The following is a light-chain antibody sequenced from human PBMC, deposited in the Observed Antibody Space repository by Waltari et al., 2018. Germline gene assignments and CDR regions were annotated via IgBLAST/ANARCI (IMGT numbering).Light chain of an antibody. Sequence: SYDLTQPPSVSVSPGQTASISCSGDKLDIKYAYCYQQKPGQSPALVLFQHNMRLSGISERFACYNSGDTATLIISRTQGMDETDYYCQTWDRTTVVFGGGTKQTVL. CDR1: KLDIKY. J-gene: IGLJ2*01. CDR2: QHN. CDR3: QTWDRTTVV. V-gene: IGLV3-1*01.